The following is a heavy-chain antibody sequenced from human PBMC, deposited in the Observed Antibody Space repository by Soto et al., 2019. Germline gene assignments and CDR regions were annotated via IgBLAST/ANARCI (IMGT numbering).Heavy chain of an antibody. Sequence: QVHLVQSGAEVKKPGASVKVSCKGSGYIFTTYGITWVRQAPGQGLEWMGWISAHNGNTNYAQKLQGRVTVTRDTSTSTAYMEPRNLRSDDPAVYYCARGRYGDYWGQGALVTVSS. CDR3: ARGRYGDY. J-gene: IGHJ4*02. V-gene: IGHV1-18*01. CDR2: ISAHNGNT. D-gene: IGHD1-1*01. CDR1: GYIFTTYG.